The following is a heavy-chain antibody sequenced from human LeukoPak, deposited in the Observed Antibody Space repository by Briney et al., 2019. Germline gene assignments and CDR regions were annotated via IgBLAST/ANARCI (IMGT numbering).Heavy chain of an antibody. CDR1: GYTFTDYY. Sequence: ASVKVPCKASGYTFTDYYIHWVRQAPGQGLEWMGRISPNSGGTSYAQKFQGRVTMTRDTSIATAYMELSSLRSDDTAVYYCARGPVGATNAFHIWGQGTLVTVSS. CDR3: ARGPVGATNAFHI. D-gene: IGHD1-26*01. J-gene: IGHJ3*02. CDR2: ISPNSGGT. V-gene: IGHV1-2*06.